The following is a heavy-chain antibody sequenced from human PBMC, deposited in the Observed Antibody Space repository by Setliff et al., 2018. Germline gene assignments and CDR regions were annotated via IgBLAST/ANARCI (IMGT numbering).Heavy chain of an antibody. CDR2: IFYNGMA. Sequence: PSETLSLTCAVSGASIRNNYYWGWIRQSPGTGLEWIGSIFYNGMAYYNPSLKSRVTISVDTSKNQFSLKLRSVTAADTAVYYCARGGTFRYFDFWGQGAPVTVSS. CDR1: GASIRNNYY. J-gene: IGHJ4*02. V-gene: IGHV4-39*07. CDR3: ARGGTFRYFDF. D-gene: IGHD5-12*01.